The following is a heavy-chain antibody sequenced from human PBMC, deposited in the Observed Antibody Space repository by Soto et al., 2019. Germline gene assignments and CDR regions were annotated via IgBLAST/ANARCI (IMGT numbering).Heavy chain of an antibody. CDR3: AKAHTAMVQALDY. CDR2: ISYSGDRT. V-gene: IGHV3-23*01. CDR1: GFTFNNYA. J-gene: IGHJ4*02. D-gene: IGHD5-18*01. Sequence: GGSLRRSCAASGFTFNNYAMSWVRQAPGKGLEWVSAISYSGDRTFYADSAKGRFTISRDNSKNTLYLQMNSLRAEDTAVYYCAKAHTAMVQALDYWGQGTLVTVSS.